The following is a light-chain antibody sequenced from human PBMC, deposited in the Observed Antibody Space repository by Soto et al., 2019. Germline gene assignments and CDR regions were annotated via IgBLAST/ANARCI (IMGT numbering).Light chain of an antibody. V-gene: IGKV3-11*01. J-gene: IGKJ5*01. Sequence: EIVLTQSPATLSLSPGERATLSCRASQSVSSYLAWYQQKPGQAPRLLIYDASNRATGIPARFSGSGSGTDFTHTISSLEPEDFAVYYCQQRSNWPLITFGQGTLLESK. CDR1: QSVSSY. CDR3: QQRSNWPLIT. CDR2: DAS.